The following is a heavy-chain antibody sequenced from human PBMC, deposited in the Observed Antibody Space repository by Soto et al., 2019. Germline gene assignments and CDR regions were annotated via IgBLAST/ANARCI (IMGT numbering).Heavy chain of an antibody. CDR2: ISSSSTYT. Sequence: QVQLVESGGGLVKPGGSLRLSCAASGFTFSDYYMIWVRQAPWKWLEWLSYISSSSTYTSYADYVKGRFIISRDKAKYSLHLQINRLRAEDTAVYYCAREGPGNSIWHVDSWGQGTLVTVSS. CDR1: GFTFSDYY. J-gene: IGHJ4*02. CDR3: AREGPGNSIWHVDS. D-gene: IGHD6-13*01. V-gene: IGHV3-11*05.